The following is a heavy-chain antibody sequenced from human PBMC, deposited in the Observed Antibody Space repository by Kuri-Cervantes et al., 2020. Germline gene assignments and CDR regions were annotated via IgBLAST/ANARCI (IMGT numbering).Heavy chain of an antibody. CDR2: IYTSGST. CDR3: ARELIPKYYFDY. D-gene: IGHD2-2*02. J-gene: IGHJ4*02. V-gene: IGHV4-61*02. Sequence: SETLSLTCTVSGGSISSGSYYWSWIRQPAGKGLEWIGRIYTSGSTNYNPSLKSRVTISVDTSKNQFSLKLSSVTAADTAVYYCARELIPKYYFDYWGQGTLVTVSS. CDR1: GGSISSGSYY.